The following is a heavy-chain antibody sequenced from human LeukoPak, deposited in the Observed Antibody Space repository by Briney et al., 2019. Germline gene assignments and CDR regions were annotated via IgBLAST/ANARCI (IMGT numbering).Heavy chain of an antibody. J-gene: IGHJ5*02. D-gene: IGHD1-1*01. CDR3: ARSSVQLERRGWFDP. CDR1: GYTFTGHY. CDR2: INPKNAGT. Sequence: GASVKVSCRASGYTFTGHYMYWVRQAPGQGLEWMGWINPKNAGTNYAQKFQGGVTMTRNTSISTAYMELSSLRSEDTAVYYCARSSVQLERRGWFDPWGQGTLVTVSS. V-gene: IGHV1-2*02.